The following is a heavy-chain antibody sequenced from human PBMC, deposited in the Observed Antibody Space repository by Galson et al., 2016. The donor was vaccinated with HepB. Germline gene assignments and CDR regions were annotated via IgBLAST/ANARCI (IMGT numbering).Heavy chain of an antibody. D-gene: IGHD6-6*01. CDR1: GFRFSGSG. J-gene: IGHJ3*01. CDR2: ISSSIATI. V-gene: IGHV3-48*02. Sequence: SLRLSCAGSGFRFSGSGLNWVRQAPGKGLQWISYISSSIATIYYADSVRGRFTISRDNAKNSVYLQMSNLRDEDTGVYYCARELVRSAFDLWGQGTMVTVSS. CDR3: ARELVRSAFDL.